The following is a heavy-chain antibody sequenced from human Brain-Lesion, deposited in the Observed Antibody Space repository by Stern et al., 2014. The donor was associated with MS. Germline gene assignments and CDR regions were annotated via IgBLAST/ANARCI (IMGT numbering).Heavy chain of an antibody. CDR2: IYYSGFT. CDR3: GRHDSIPRPSQLYSARDRGPGYFDY. V-gene: IGHV4-39*01. D-gene: IGHD1-26*01. CDR1: GGSISSSTYY. Sequence: QLQLQESGPGLVKPSETLSLTCTVSGGSISSSTYYWAWLRQPPGKGLEWIGNIYYSGFTYYNSSLKSRVITTVDMSKNQFSLKLSSVTAADTAIYYCGRHDSIPRPSQLYSARDRGPGYFDYWGQGTLVTVSS. J-gene: IGHJ4*02.